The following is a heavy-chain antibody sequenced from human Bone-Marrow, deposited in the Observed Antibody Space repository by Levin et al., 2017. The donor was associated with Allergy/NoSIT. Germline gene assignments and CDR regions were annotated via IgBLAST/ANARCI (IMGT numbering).Heavy chain of an antibody. Sequence: GASVKVSCKTSGYTFTSYGISWVRQARGKGLEWMGWVSTSVDNTDYAENLKGRVTMTTDTSTNTVYMELRGLRSDDTAVYYCARRGYRQVADYWGQGTLVTVSS. CDR3: ARRGYRQVADY. CDR1: GYTFTSYG. V-gene: IGHV1-18*01. J-gene: IGHJ4*02. D-gene: IGHD6-13*01. CDR2: VSTSVDNT.